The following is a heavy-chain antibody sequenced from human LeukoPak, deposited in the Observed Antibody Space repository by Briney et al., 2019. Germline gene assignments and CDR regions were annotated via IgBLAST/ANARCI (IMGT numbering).Heavy chain of an antibody. J-gene: IGHJ4*02. CDR2: INPNSGDT. V-gene: IGHV1-2*02. Sequence: ASVKVSCMASGYTFTGFYIHGVRQAPGQGLEWMGWINPNSGDTNHAQKFQGRVTMTRATSITTAYMELRSLTSDDTAVYYCARDRTYYDSTGRLGYWGQGTLVTVSS. CDR3: ARDRTYYDSTGRLGY. CDR1: GYTFTGFY. D-gene: IGHD3-22*01.